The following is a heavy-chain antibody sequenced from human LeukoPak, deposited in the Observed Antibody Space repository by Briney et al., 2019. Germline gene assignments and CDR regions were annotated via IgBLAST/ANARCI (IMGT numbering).Heavy chain of an antibody. J-gene: IGHJ4*02. CDR1: GSTFSSYW. CDR3: ARDAVAAAGTPIDY. Sequence: SGGSLRLSCAASGSTFSSYWIHWVRQAPGKGLMWVSRINPDGSRTDYADSVKGRFTISRDNAKNSLYLQMNSLRAEDTAVYYCARDAVAAAGTPIDYWGQGTLVTVSS. D-gene: IGHD6-13*01. V-gene: IGHV3-74*01. CDR2: INPDGSRT.